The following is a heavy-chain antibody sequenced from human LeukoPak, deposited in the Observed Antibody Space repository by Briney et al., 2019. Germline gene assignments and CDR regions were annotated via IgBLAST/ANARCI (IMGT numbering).Heavy chain of an antibody. D-gene: IGHD3-9*01. CDR3: ARVGDILTGYLHPFFGY. J-gene: IGHJ4*02. CDR1: GFTFSSYA. Sequence: PGGSPRLSCAASGFTFSSYAMHWVRQAPGKGLEWVAVISYDGSNKYYADSVKGRFTISRDNSKNTLYLQMNSLRAEDTAVYYCARVGDILTGYLHPFFGYWGQGTLVTVSS. V-gene: IGHV3-30-3*01. CDR2: ISYDGSNK.